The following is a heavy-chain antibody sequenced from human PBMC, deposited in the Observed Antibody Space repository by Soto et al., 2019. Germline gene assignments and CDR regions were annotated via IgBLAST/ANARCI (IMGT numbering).Heavy chain of an antibody. CDR1: GFTLSGYA. V-gene: IGHV3-64*01. D-gene: IGHD6-6*01. CDR3: ARRARPDFYYMDV. Sequence: EVQLAESGGGLAQPGGSLRLSCAASGFTLSGYAMDWVRQAPGKGREYVSGISSTGVGTYYANSVQGRFTISRDNSKNTVYLQMGSLRPEDMAVYYCARRARPDFYYMDVWGKGTTVTVSS. CDR2: ISSTGVGT. J-gene: IGHJ6*03.